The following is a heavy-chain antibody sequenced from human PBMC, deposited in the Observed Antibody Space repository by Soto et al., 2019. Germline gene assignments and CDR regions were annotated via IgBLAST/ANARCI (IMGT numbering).Heavy chain of an antibody. CDR1: GFTFDEYG. CDR3: ARDLFRTPGP. J-gene: IGHJ5*02. CDR2: INWNGGST. Sequence: GESLRLSWAASGFTFDEYGMSWVRQAPRKGLEWVSGINWNGGSTGYADSVKGRFTISRDNAKNSLYLQMNSLSVEDTALYYCARDLFRTPGPWGQGTLVTVSS. V-gene: IGHV3-20*04.